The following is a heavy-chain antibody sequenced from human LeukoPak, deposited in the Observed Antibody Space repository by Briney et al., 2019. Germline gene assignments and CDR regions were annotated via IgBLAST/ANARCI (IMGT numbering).Heavy chain of an antibody. CDR3: ARPAGYSSSLDAFDI. V-gene: IGHV5-51*01. D-gene: IGHD6-13*01. Sequence: GESLKISCKGSGYSFTSYWIGWVRQMPGKGLEWMGIIYPGDSDTRYSPSFQGQVTTSADKSISTAYLQWSSLKASDTAMYYCARPAGYSSSLDAFDIWGQGTMVTVSS. CDR1: GYSFTSYW. CDR2: IYPGDSDT. J-gene: IGHJ3*02.